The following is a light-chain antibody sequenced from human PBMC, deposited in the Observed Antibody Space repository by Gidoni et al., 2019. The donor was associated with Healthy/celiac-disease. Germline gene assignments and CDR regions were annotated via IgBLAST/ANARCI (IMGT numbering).Light chain of an antibody. CDR2: GAS. CDR3: QQYGSSPPIT. Sequence: ELVLTKSPGTLSLSPGDRATLSCRASQSVSSSYLAWYQQKPGQAPRLLIYGASSRATGIPDRFSGSGSGTDFTLTISRLEPEDFAVYYCQQYGSSPPITFGHXTRLEIK. CDR1: QSVSSSY. V-gene: IGKV3-20*01. J-gene: IGKJ5*01.